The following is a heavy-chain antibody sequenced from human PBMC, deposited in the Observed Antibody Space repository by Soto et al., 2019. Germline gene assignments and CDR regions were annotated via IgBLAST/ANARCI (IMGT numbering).Heavy chain of an antibody. Sequence: EVQLVESGGGLLQPGGSLRLSCAASGFTFRSYEMNWVRQAPGKGLEWVSYISSSGNTIYYADSVKGRFTISRDNAKNSLYLQMTSLRAEDTAVYFCPRGLSSSWTDYYYYGMDVWGQGTTVTVSS. J-gene: IGHJ6*02. D-gene: IGHD6-13*01. V-gene: IGHV3-48*03. CDR1: GFTFRSYE. CDR2: ISSSGNTI. CDR3: PRGLSSSWTDYYYYGMDV.